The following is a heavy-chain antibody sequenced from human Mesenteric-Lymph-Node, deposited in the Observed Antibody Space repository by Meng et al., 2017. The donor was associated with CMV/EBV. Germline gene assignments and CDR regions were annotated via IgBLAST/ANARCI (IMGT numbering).Heavy chain of an antibody. CDR1: GGSISSNSYY. J-gene: IGHJ6*02. CDR3: ASEPLLEWGSHYYGLDV. V-gene: IGHV4-39*07. Sequence: GSLRLSCTVSGGSISSNSYYWGWIRRPPGNGLEWIGSIYYSGNTFYNPALKSRVTISMDTSKNQFSLTLSSVTAADTAVYFCASEPLLEWGSHYYGLDVWGQGTTVTVSS. D-gene: IGHD3-3*01. CDR2: IYYSGNT.